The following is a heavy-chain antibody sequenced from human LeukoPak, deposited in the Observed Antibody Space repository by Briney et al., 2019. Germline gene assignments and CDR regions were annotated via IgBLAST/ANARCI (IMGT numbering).Heavy chain of an antibody. CDR1: GFTFSDYY. CDR3: ARDLEDRLWFGELRYYYYGMDV. CDR2: ISSSGSTI. J-gene: IGHJ6*02. Sequence: AGGSLRLSCAASGFTFSDYYMSWIRQAPGKGLEWVSYISSSGSTIYYADSVKGRFTISRDNDKNLLYLQMNSLRAEDTDVYYCARDLEDRLWFGELRYYYYGMDVWGQGTTVTVSS. D-gene: IGHD3-10*01. V-gene: IGHV3-11*01.